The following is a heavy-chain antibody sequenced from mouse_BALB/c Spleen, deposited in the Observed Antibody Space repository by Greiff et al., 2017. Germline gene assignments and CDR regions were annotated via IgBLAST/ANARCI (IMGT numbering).Heavy chain of an antibody. D-gene: IGHD2-1*01. Sequence: VQLKESGAELVRSGASVKLSCTASGFNIKDYYMHWVKQRPEQGLEWIGWIDPENGDTEYAPKFQGKATMTADTSSNTAYLQLSSLTSEDTAVYYSNAWPRGYYGTPFAYWGRGTLVTVSA. V-gene: IGHV14-4*02. CDR1: GFNIKDYY. J-gene: IGHJ3*01. CDR3: NAWPRGYYGTPFAY. CDR2: IDPENGDT.